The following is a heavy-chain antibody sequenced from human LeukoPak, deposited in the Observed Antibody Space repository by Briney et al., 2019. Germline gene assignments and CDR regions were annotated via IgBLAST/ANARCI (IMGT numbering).Heavy chain of an antibody. V-gene: IGHV1-2*02. Sequence: GASVKISCKASGYTFTGYYMHWVRQAPGQGLEWSGRINPNSGGTNYAQKFQGRVTMTRDTSISTAYMELSRLRSDDTAVYYCARVGADIVVVPAAMACDYWGQGTLVTVSS. CDR1: GYTFTGYY. CDR2: INPNSGGT. CDR3: ARVGADIVVVPAAMACDY. J-gene: IGHJ4*02. D-gene: IGHD2-2*01.